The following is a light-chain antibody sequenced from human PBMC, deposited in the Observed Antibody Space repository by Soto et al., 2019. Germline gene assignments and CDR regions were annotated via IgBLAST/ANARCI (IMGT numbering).Light chain of an antibody. CDR3: QQRSNWPPF. V-gene: IGKV3-11*01. CDR1: QSVSSK. Sequence: EIVMTQSPATLSVSPGERVTLSCRASQSVSSKLAWYQQKPGQAPRLLIYDASNRATGIPARFSGSGSGTDFTLTISSLEPEDFAVYYCQQRSNWPPFFGQGTRLEI. J-gene: IGKJ5*01. CDR2: DAS.